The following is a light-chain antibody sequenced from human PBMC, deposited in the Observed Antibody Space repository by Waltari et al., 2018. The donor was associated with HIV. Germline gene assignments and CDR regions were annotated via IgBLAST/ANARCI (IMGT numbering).Light chain of an antibody. V-gene: IGLV10-54*04. J-gene: IGLJ3*02. CDR3: SAWDSSLGAWV. CDR2: RNN. Sequence: QAGLTQPPSVSKDLRQTATLTCTGNSHNLRNQGATWLQHHQGHPPKLLSYRNNNRPSGISERFSASRSRNTASLTITGLQPEDEADYYCSAWDSSLGAWVFGGGTKLTVL. CDR1: SHNLRNQG.